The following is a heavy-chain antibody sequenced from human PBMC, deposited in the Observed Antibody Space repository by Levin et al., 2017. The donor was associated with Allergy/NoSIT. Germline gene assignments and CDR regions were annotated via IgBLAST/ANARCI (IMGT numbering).Heavy chain of an antibody. V-gene: IGHV5-10-1*01. CDR2: IDPSDSYT. CDR1: GYSFTSYW. CDR3: ARLEYSSSSYYYHYMDV. D-gene: IGHD6-19*01. Sequence: GESLKISCKGSGYSFTSYWISWVRQMPGKGLEWMGRIDPSDSYTNYSPSFQGHVTISVDKSISTAYLQWSSLKASDTAMYYCARLEYSSSSYYYHYMDVWGKGTTVTVSS. J-gene: IGHJ6*03.